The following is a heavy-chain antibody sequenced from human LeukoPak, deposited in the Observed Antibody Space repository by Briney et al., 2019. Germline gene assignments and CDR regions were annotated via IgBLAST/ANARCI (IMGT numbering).Heavy chain of an antibody. CDR3: ARGRNDYGSGSYYQIYPFDY. D-gene: IGHD3-10*01. Sequence: SGGSLRLSCAASGFTFSSYWMTWVRQAPGKGLEWVANIKQDGSEKYYVDSVKGRFTISRDNAKNSLYLQMNSLRAEDTAVYYCARGRNDYGSGSYYQIYPFDYWGQGTLVTVSS. CDR2: IKQDGSEK. CDR1: GFTFSSYW. J-gene: IGHJ4*02. V-gene: IGHV3-7*01.